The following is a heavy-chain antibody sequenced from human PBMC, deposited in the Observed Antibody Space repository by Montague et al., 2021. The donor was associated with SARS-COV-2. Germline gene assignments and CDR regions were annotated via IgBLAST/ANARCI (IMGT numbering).Heavy chain of an antibody. CDR1: GGSINSFY. CDR3: ARAGGGSSYDYYGLDV. CDR2: VYYTGGT. V-gene: IGHV4-59*01. D-gene: IGHD3-16*01. Sequence: SETLSLTCTISGGSINSFYWNWIRQPPGKGLEWIVYVYYTGGTNYNPPLKSRATISVDTSKNQFSLTVRSVTATDTAGYYCARAGGGSSYDYYGLDVWGQGTTVTVSS. J-gene: IGHJ6*02.